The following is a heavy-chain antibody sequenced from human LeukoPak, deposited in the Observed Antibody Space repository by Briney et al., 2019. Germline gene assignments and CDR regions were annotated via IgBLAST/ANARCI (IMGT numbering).Heavy chain of an antibody. D-gene: IGHD5-24*01. CDR1: GGSISTYY. Sequence: SETLSLTCTVSGGSISTYYWSWIRQPPGKGLEWIGYVYYTGSTNYNPSLRSRVTMSVDTSNNRFSLKLNSVTAADTAVYYCARDQVRDGYNYWNAFDIWGRGTMVTVPS. V-gene: IGHV4-59*01. CDR3: ARDQVRDGYNYWNAFDI. J-gene: IGHJ3*02. CDR2: VYYTGST.